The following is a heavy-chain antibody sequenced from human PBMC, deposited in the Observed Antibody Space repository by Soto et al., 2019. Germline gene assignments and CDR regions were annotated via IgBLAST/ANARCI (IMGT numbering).Heavy chain of an antibody. CDR1: GFTVSSNF. Sequence: PGGSLRLSCAASGFTVSSNFMSWVRQAPGKGLEWVSVIYSGGSTYYADSVKGRFTISRDNSKNTLYLQMNSLRAEDTAVYYCARMWNNAFDIWGQGTMVTVSS. J-gene: IGHJ3*02. CDR2: IYSGGST. CDR3: ARMWNNAFDI. D-gene: IGHD1-1*01. V-gene: IGHV3-53*01.